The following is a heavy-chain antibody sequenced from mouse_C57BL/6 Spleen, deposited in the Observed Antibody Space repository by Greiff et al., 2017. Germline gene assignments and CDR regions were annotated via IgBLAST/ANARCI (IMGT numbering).Heavy chain of an antibody. CDR1: GYTFTDYN. CDR2: INPKNGGT. CDR3: ARGVDYYFGY. V-gene: IGHV1-22*01. J-gene: IGHJ2*01. D-gene: IGHD2-4*01. Sequence: EVQLQQSGPELVKPGASVKMSCKASGYTFTDYNMHWVKQSHGKSLEWIGYINPKNGGTSYNQKFKGKATLTVYKSSSTAYMELRSLTSEDAAVYYCARGVDYYFGYWGQGTTRTFAS.